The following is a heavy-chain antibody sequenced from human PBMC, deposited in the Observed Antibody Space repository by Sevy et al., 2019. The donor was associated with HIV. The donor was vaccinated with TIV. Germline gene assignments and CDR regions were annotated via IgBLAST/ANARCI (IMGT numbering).Heavy chain of an antibody. CDR1: GYTLTKLS. J-gene: IGHJ4*02. Sequence: ASVKVSYKVSGYTLTKLSMHWVRQAPGKGLEWMGTFDPEDGETIYAQKFQGRVTMTEDTSTDTAYMELSSLRSEDTAVYYCATTKDYHENSGDPFDYWGQGTLVTVSS. CDR3: ATTKDYHENSGDPFDY. D-gene: IGHD3-22*01. V-gene: IGHV1-24*01. CDR2: FDPEDGET.